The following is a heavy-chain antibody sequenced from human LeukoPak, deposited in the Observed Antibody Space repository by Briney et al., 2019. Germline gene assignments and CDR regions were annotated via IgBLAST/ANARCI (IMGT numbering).Heavy chain of an antibody. CDR3: ARDRPRGSGRAFDV. D-gene: IGHD1-26*01. CDR1: GDSISYYY. Sequence: SETLSLTCTVSGDSISYYYCSWIRQPPGKGLEWIGSIYHSENTNYDPSLQSRVTISVDTSKNQFSMVLRSVTPADTAVYYCARDRPRGSGRAFDVWGQGTLVTVSS. V-gene: IGHV4-59*01. CDR2: IYHSENT. J-gene: IGHJ3*01.